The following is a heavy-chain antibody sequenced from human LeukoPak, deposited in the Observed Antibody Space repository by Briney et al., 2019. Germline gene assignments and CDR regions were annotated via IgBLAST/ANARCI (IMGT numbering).Heavy chain of an antibody. Sequence: PSETLSLTCTVSGGSISSYYWSWIRQPAGKGLEWIGRIYTSGSTNYNPSLKSRVTISVDTSKNQFSLKLSSVTAADTAVYYCARDPLGSSGYYLDYWGQGTLVTVSS. J-gene: IGHJ4*02. D-gene: IGHD3-22*01. CDR1: GGSISSYY. V-gene: IGHV4-4*07. CDR3: ARDPLGSSGYYLDY. CDR2: IYTSGST.